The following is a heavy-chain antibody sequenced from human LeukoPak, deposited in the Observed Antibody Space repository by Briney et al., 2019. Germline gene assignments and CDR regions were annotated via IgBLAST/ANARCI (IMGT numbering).Heavy chain of an antibody. CDR1: GYTFTSYN. CDR3: ARVPRRGDQFDP. Sequence: ASVKVSCTASGYTFTSYNINWVRQATGQGREWMGWMNPQSGDTDYAQKFQGRVTMTRSPSITTAYMELTSLTYEDTAVYYCARVPRRGDQFDPWGQGTLVTVSS. CDR2: MNPQSGDT. V-gene: IGHV1-8*01. J-gene: IGHJ5*02. D-gene: IGHD3-10*01.